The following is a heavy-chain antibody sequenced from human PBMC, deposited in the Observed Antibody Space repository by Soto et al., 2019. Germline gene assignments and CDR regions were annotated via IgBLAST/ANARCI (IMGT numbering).Heavy chain of an antibody. CDR2: IIPIFGTA. Sequence: QVQLVQSGAEVKKPGSSVKVSCKASGGTFSSYALSCVRQAPGQGLEWMGVIIPIFGTANYAQKFQGRVTLTAVGYKSTASMEMSSMRSEDTAVSYCARVYGGGSYYYYGMDVWGQGTTVTVSS. CDR1: GGTFSSYA. CDR3: ARVYGGGSYYYYGMDV. J-gene: IGHJ6*02. V-gene: IGHV1-69*12. D-gene: IGHD3-16*01.